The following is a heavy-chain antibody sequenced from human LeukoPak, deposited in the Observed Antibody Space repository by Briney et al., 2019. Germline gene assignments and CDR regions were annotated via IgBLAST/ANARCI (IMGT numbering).Heavy chain of an antibody. D-gene: IGHD3-22*01. Sequence: GSLXLSCAASGFTFSDYYMSWIRQAPGKXLEWXSYISSTGITKYYADSVKGRFTVSRDNAKNSLYLQMNGLRAEDTAVYYCTRDVASSTYHFESSGLLDYWGQGTLVTVSS. CDR1: GFTFSDYY. CDR3: TRDVASSTYHFESSGLLDY. V-gene: IGHV3-11*01. J-gene: IGHJ4*02. CDR2: ISSTGITK.